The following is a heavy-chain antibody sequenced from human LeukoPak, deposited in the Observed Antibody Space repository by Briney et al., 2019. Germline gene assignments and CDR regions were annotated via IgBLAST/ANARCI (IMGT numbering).Heavy chain of an antibody. CDR1: GDSVSNNSAA. CDR2: TYYRSKWYN. CDR3: ARGRSWGESGFDY. Sequence: SQTLSLTCAISGDSVSNNSAAWNWIRQSPSGGLEWLGRTYYRSKWYNDYAVSVTSRITISPDTSKNQFSLQLKSVTPDDTAVYYCARGRSWGESGFDYWGQGTLVTVSS. V-gene: IGHV6-1*01. D-gene: IGHD6-13*01. J-gene: IGHJ4*02.